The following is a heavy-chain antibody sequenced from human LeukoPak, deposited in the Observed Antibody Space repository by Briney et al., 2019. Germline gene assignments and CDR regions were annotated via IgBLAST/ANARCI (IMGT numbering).Heavy chain of an antibody. D-gene: IGHD4-17*01. J-gene: IGHJ6*02. V-gene: IGHV3-73*01. CDR2: IGSKANSYAT. CDR3: XXXXGVDYGDYYYGMDV. CDR1: GFTFSGSA. Sequence: GGSLKLSCAASGFTFSGSAMHWVRQASGKGLEWVGRIGSKANSYATAYAASVKGRFTISRDDSKNTAYLQMNSLKTEDTAVYXXXXXXGVDYGDYYYGMDVWGQGTTVTVSS.